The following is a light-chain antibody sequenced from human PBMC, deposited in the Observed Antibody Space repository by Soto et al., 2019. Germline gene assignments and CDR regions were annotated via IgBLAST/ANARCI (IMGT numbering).Light chain of an antibody. V-gene: IGKV3-15*01. CDR2: GAT. CDR1: QSVRSN. Sequence: EMVLTGSPGTLSLSPGEIATLSCRAIQSVRSNFLAWYQQKPGQAPRLLIHGATTRATGIPARFSGSGSGTEFTLIISCLQSEDSAVYYCQPYNTWPPWTFGQGTKVDIK. CDR3: QPYNTWPPWT. J-gene: IGKJ1*01.